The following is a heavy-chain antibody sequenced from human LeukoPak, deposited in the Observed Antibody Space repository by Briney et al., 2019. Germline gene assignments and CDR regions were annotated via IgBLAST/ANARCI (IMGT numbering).Heavy chain of an antibody. CDR1: GGSISSYY. CDR2: IYTSGST. J-gene: IGHJ5*02. Sequence: SETLSLTRTVSGGSISSYYWSWIRQPAGKGLEWIGRIYTSGSTNYNPSLKSRVTMSVDTSKNQFSLKLSSVTAADTAVYYCARSRIAVAGIVWYWFDPWGQGTLVTVSS. CDR3: ARSRIAVAGIVWYWFDP. V-gene: IGHV4-4*07. D-gene: IGHD6-19*01.